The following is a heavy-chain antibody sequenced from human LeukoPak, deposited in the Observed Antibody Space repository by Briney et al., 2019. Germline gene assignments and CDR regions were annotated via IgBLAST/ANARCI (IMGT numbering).Heavy chain of an antibody. D-gene: IGHD2-2*01. CDR2: IYTSGST. J-gene: IGHJ6*03. CDR3: ARGSLPAAMGYYYMDV. V-gene: IGHV4-4*07. CDR1: GGSISSYS. Sequence: SETLSLTCTVSGGSISSYSWSWIRQPAGKGLEWIGRIYTSGSTNYNPSLKSRVTMSVDTSKNQFSLKLSSVTAADTAVYYCARGSLPAAMGYYYMDVWGKGTTVTVSS.